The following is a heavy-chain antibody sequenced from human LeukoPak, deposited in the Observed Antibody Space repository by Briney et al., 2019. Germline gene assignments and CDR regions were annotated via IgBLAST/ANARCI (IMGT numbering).Heavy chain of an antibody. Sequence: GGSLRLSCAASGAAFTKYGMKWVRQAAGAGLEYISGLSRSGDITHYADSVKGRFTITRDNVQNTLYLQMNSLSADDTARYYCATEGFYYWGPGTQVTVSS. J-gene: IGHJ4*02. CDR3: ATEGFYY. V-gene: IGHV3-23*01. CDR1: GAAFTKYG. CDR2: LSRSGDIT.